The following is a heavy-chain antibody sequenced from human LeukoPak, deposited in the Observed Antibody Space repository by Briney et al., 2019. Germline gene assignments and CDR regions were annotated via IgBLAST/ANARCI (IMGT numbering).Heavy chain of an antibody. Sequence: SETLSLTCTVSGGSINRYYWSWIRQPPGKGLEWIGYISYSGSTNYNPSLMSRVIISVDTSKNQFSLKLNSVTAADTAVYYCARDLHYFDSSGYYLYYFDSWGQGTLVTVSS. J-gene: IGHJ4*02. CDR2: ISYSGST. CDR1: GGSINRYY. CDR3: ARDLHYFDSSGYYLYYFDS. V-gene: IGHV4-59*01. D-gene: IGHD3-22*01.